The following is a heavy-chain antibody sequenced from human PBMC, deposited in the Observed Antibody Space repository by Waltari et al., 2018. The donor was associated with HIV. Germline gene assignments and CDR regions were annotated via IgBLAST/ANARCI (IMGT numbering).Heavy chain of an antibody. Sequence: QLQLQESGPGLVKPSETLSLTCTVSGGSISSSSYYWGWIRQPPGKGLEWIGSIYYSGSTYYNPSLKSRVTISVDTSKNQFSLKLSSVTAADTAVYYCARELKWSYYRNFDYWGQGTLVTVSS. V-gene: IGHV4-39*07. CDR3: ARELKWSYYRNFDY. CDR2: IYYSGST. J-gene: IGHJ4*02. CDR1: GGSISSSSYY. D-gene: IGHD1-26*01.